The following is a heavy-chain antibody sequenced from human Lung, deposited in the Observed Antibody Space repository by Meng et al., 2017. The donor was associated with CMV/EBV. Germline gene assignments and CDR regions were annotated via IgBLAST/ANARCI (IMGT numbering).Heavy chain of an antibody. CDR1: GFSFSTYA. J-gene: IGHJ3*02. CDR2: ISHKGNNE. Sequence: GGSLRLXXAASGFSFSTYAMHWVRQAPGKGLEWVALISHKGNNEYYADSVKGRFTISKDNAKNSLYLQMSRLRAEDTALYYFGKDLHGESCYDFDIWCQGTXVTVSS. D-gene: IGHD4-17*01. V-gene: IGHV3-30*04. CDR3: GKDLHGESCYDFDI.